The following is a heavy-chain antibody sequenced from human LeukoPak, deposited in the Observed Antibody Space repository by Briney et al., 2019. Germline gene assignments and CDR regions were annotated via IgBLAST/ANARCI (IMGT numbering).Heavy chain of an antibody. D-gene: IGHD4-17*01. CDR3: AKGSYGDDAGAFDY. CDR2: ISWNSGSI. CDR1: GFTFDDYA. Sequence: GGSLRLSCAASGFTFDDYAMHWVRQAPGKGLEWVSGISWNSGSIGYADSVKGRFTISRDNAKNSLYLQMNSLRAEDTALYYCAKGSYGDDAGAFDYWGQGTLVTVSS. V-gene: IGHV3-9*01. J-gene: IGHJ4*02.